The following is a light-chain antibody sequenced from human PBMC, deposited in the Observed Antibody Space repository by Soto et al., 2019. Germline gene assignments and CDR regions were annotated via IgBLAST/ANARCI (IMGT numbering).Light chain of an antibody. V-gene: IGLV1-44*01. CDR3: AAWDDSLNVWV. CDR2: RVN. CDR1: SSNFGRNN. J-gene: IGLJ3*02. Sequence: QSVLTQPPSTSGTPGQRVTVSCFGSSSNFGRNNVNWYQQFPGTAPKLLIFRVNQRPSGVPDRFSGSKSGTSASLAISGLQSEDEADYYCAAWDDSLNVWVFGGGTKVTVL.